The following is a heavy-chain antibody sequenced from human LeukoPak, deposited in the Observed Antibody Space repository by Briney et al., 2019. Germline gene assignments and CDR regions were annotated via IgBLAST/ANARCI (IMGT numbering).Heavy chain of an antibody. D-gene: IGHD2-21*01. Sequence: GGSLRLSCAASGFTFDDYAMHWVRQAPGKGLEWVSLISGDGGSTSHADSVKGRFTISRDSSKKSLYLQMNSLRTEDTALYYCAKDKSDGGATEYFQHWGQGTLVTVTS. V-gene: IGHV3-43*02. CDR2: ISGDGGST. CDR3: AKDKSDGGATEYFQH. J-gene: IGHJ1*01. CDR1: GFTFDDYA.